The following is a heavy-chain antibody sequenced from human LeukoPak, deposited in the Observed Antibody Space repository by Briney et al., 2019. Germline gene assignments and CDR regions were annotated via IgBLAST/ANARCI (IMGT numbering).Heavy chain of an antibody. J-gene: IGHJ4*02. CDR1: GGSISSYY. D-gene: IGHD1-20*01. CDR3: TRRITGTTSDSFDY. Sequence: PSETLSLTCTVSGGSISSYYWSWIRQPPGKGLEWIGYIYYSGSTNYNPSLKSRVTISVDTSKNQFSLKLSSVTAADTAVYYCTRRITGTTSDSFDYWGQGILVTVSS. CDR2: IYYSGST. V-gene: IGHV4-59*01.